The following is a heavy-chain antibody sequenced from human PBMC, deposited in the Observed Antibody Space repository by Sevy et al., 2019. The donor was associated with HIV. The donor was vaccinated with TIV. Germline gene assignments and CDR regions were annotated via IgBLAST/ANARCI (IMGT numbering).Heavy chain of an antibody. CDR1: GFSVSSNY. CDR3: ARGKGSHWYFDL. J-gene: IGHJ2*01. D-gene: IGHD3-10*01. Sequence: GGSLRLSCAASGFSVSSNYMSWVRQAPGKGPEWVSVIHSGGKISYADSVQGRFTISRDNSKNTLYLQINSLRAEDTALYYCARGKGSHWYFDLWGRGTLVTVSS. V-gene: IGHV3-53*01. CDR2: IHSGGKI.